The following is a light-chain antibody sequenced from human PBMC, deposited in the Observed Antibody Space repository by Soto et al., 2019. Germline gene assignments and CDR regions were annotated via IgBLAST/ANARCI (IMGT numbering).Light chain of an antibody. Sequence: EIVMTQSPATLSVSPGERATLSCRASHSVRSNLAWYQLKPGQPPRLLIFGASTRATGVPARFSGSGSGTEFTLTISSLQPEDFAVYYCQHYNNWPQFGQGTKVEI. CDR2: GAS. J-gene: IGKJ1*01. V-gene: IGKV3-15*01. CDR1: HSVRSN. CDR3: QHYNNWPQ.